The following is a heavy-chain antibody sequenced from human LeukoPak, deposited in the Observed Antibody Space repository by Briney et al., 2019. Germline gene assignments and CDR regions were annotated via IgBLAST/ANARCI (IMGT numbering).Heavy chain of an antibody. V-gene: IGHV1-24*01. CDR3: AASGRYDY. CDR2: FDPENGET. D-gene: IGHD1-26*01. CDR1: GYTLPELS. J-gene: IGHJ4*02. Sequence: ASVKVSCKVSGYTLPELSIHWVRQAPGRGLEWMGGFDPENGETVSARRLQGRLTMTEDTSSDTAYMELSSLTSEDTAVYYCAASGRYDYWGQGTLITVSS.